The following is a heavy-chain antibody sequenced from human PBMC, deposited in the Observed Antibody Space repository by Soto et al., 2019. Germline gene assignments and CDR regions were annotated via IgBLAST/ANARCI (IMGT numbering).Heavy chain of an antibody. Sequence: QVQLVQSGAEVKKPGSSVKVSCKASGGTFSSYAISWVRQAPGQGLEWMGGIIPIFGTANYAQKFQGRVTITADESKSTAYMELSSVRSEDTAVYYCARGDGTGTTRYYGMDVWGQGTTVTVSS. V-gene: IGHV1-69*01. CDR3: ARGDGTGTTRYYGMDV. CDR1: GGTFSSYA. J-gene: IGHJ6*02. CDR2: IIPIFGTA. D-gene: IGHD1-1*01.